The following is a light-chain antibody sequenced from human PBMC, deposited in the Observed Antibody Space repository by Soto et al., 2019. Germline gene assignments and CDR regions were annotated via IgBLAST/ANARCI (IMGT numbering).Light chain of an antibody. J-gene: IGLJ1*01. CDR3: GSWDSRLSAYV. CDR1: SSNIGGNS. V-gene: IGLV1-51*01. Sequence: QSVMTQPPSVSAAPGQKVTISCSGSSSNIGGNSVSWYQQLPGTAPKLLIYNDNKRPSGIPDRFSGSKSGTSATVGISGFQTGDEADYYCGSWDSRLSAYVFGTGTKLAVL. CDR2: NDN.